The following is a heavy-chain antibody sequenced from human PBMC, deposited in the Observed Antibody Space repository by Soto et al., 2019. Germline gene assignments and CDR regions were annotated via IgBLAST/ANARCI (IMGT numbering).Heavy chain of an antibody. Sequence: EVQLVESGGGLVQPGGSLRLSCEASGFTFRNYDMHWVRQGTGKGLEWVSGISAAGDPDYADSVEGRFTISRENAQNSFFLQMNRLRVGDTAVYYCARTDRDFYGLDVWSQGTTVIVSS. CDR2: ISAAGDP. CDR3: ARTDRDFYGLDV. J-gene: IGHJ6*02. V-gene: IGHV3-13*05. CDR1: GFTFRNYD.